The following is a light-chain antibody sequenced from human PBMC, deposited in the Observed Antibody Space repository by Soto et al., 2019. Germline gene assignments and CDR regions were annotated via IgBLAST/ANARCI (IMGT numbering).Light chain of an antibody. V-gene: IGLV3-21*04. Sequence: SYELTQPPSVSVAPGKTARITCGGNNIGSNSVHWYQQKPGQAPVLVIYYDSDRPSGIPERFSGSNSGNTATLTISRVEAGDEADYYCQVWDSGSDHPGVIFGGGTKLTVL. CDR2: YDS. CDR1: NIGSNS. J-gene: IGLJ2*01. CDR3: QVWDSGSDHPGVI.